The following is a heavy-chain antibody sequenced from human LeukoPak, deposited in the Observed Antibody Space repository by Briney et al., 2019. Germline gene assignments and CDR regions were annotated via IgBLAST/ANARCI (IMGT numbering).Heavy chain of an antibody. CDR1: GFTFSSYG. Sequence: GRSLRLSCAASGFTFSSYGMHWVRQAPGKGLEWVAVIWYDGSNKYYADSVKGRFTISRDNSKNTLYLQMNSLRAEGTAVYYCARDGGYSLDYFDYWGQGTLVTVSS. CDR3: ARDGGYSLDYFDY. D-gene: IGHD3-22*01. CDR2: IWYDGSNK. J-gene: IGHJ4*02. V-gene: IGHV3-33*01.